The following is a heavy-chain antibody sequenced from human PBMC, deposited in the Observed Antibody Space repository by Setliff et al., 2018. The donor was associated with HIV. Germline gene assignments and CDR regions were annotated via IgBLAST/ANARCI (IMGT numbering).Heavy chain of an antibody. D-gene: IGHD5-18*01. Sequence: GGSLRLSCAASGDSFRNFGLSWVRQAPGKGLEWVAYIKQDGSKAYYMDSVKGRFTISRDNTKNSLYLQMTSLRAEDTAVYYCARDDSNGNTDSFDIWGQGTTVTVSS. V-gene: IGHV3-7*04. CDR1: GDSFRNFG. CDR2: IKQDGSKA. CDR3: ARDDSNGNTDSFDI. J-gene: IGHJ3*02.